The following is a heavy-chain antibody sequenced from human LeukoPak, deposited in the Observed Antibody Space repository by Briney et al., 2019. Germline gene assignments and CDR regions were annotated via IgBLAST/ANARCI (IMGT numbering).Heavy chain of an antibody. CDR1: GFTFSSYS. D-gene: IGHD6-19*01. V-gene: IGHV3-21*01. CDR3: ASEYSSGWAVPGY. J-gene: IGHJ4*02. Sequence: GGSLRLSCAASGFTFSSYSMNWVRQAPGKGLEWVSSISSSSSYLYYADSVKGRFTISRDNAKNSLYLQMNSLRAEDTAVYYCASEYSSGWAVPGYWGQGTLVTVSS. CDR2: ISSSSSYL.